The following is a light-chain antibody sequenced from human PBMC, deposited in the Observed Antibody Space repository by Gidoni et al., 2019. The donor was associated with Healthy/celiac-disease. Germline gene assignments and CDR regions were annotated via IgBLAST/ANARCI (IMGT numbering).Light chain of an antibody. J-gene: IGKJ5*01. Sequence: DIVLAQSPATLSLSPGARATLSCRASQSASSSLAWYQQKPGQAPRLLIYDASNRATGIPARFSGSGSGTDFTLTISSLESEDFAVYYCQQRSDWPPTITFGQGTRLEIK. CDR1: QSASSS. CDR2: DAS. CDR3: QQRSDWPPTIT. V-gene: IGKV3-11*01.